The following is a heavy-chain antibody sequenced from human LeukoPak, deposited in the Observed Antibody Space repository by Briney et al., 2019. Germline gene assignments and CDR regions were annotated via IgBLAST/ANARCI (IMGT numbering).Heavy chain of an antibody. CDR2: INAGNGNT. J-gene: IGHJ5*02. V-gene: IGHV1-3*01. CDR3: ARDQYNWNHRFVTFDP. Sequence: PGGSLRLSCAASGFTFSGYAMHWVRQAPGQRLEWMGWINAGNGNTKYSQKFQGRVTITRDTSASTAYMELSSLRSEDTAVYYCARDQYNWNHRFVTFDPWGQGTLVTVSS. D-gene: IGHD1-20*01. CDR1: GFTFSGYA.